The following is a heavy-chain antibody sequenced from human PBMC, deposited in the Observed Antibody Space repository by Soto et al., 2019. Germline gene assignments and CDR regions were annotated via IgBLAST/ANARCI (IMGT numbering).Heavy chain of an antibody. D-gene: IGHD1-7*01. CDR1: GFTFSSYA. J-gene: IGHJ6*03. Sequence: EVQLLESGGGLVQPGGSLSLSCAASGFTFSSYAMSWVRQAPGKGLVWVSAISGSGGSTYYADSVKGRFTISRDNPKNTLYLQMNSLRAEVTAVYYCAKSTLELPDYMDVWGEGTTVTVSS. CDR3: AKSTLELPDYMDV. CDR2: ISGSGGST. V-gene: IGHV3-23*01.